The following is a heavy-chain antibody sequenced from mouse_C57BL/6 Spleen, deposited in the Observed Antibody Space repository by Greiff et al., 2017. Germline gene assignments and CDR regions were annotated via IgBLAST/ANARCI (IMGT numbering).Heavy chain of an antibody. CDR3: TSTTVVAFDY. Sequence: EVKLQESGGDLVKPGGSLKLSCAASGFTFSSYGMSWVRQTPDKRLEWVATISSGGSYTYYPDSVTGRFTISRDNAKNTLYLQMSSLKSEDTAMYYCTSTTVVAFDYWGQGTTLTVSS. D-gene: IGHD1-1*01. CDR1: GFTFSSYG. CDR2: ISSGGSYT. V-gene: IGHV5-6*01. J-gene: IGHJ2*01.